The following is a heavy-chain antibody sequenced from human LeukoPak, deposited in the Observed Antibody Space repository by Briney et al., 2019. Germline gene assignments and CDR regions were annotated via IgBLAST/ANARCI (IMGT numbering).Heavy chain of an antibody. Sequence: SETLSLTCAVYGGSFSGYYWGWIRQPPGKGLEWMGEINHSGSTNYNPSLKSRVTISVDTSKNQFSLKLSSVTAADTAVYYCARQKASGVPLADEGRLYYFDYWGQGTLVTVSS. CDR3: ARQKASGVPLADEGRLYYFDY. D-gene: IGHD2-21*02. CDR1: GGSFSGYY. J-gene: IGHJ4*02. V-gene: IGHV4-34*01. CDR2: INHSGST.